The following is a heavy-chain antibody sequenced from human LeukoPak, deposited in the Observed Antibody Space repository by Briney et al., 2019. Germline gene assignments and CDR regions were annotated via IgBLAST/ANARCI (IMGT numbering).Heavy chain of an antibody. CDR2: MNPNSGNT. J-gene: IGHJ1*01. D-gene: IGHD3-3*01. V-gene: IGHV1-8*03. CDR1: GYTFTSYD. Sequence: ASVKVSCKASGYTFTSYDINWVRQATGQWLEWMGWMNPNSGNTGYAQKFQERVTITRDMSTSTAYMELSSLRSEDTAVYYCAAYDFWSGYPEYFQHWGQGTLVTVSS. CDR3: AAYDFWSGYPEYFQH.